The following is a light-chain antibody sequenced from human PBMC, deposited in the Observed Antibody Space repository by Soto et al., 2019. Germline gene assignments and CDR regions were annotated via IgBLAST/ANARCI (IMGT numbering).Light chain of an antibody. Sequence: DIPMTKSPSTLSASVGDRVTITCRASQNINNWMAWYHQKPGEAPKLLIYDAFSLQTGVPFTFSGSGSGTEFSLTISSLQPDDFGTYYCQQYHTFPLTFGGGTKVEIK. V-gene: IGKV1-5*01. J-gene: IGKJ4*01. CDR1: QNINNW. CDR2: DAF. CDR3: QQYHTFPLT.